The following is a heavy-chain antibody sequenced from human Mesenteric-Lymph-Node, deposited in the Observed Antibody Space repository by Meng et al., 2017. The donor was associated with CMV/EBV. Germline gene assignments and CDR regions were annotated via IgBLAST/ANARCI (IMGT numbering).Heavy chain of an antibody. J-gene: IGHJ4*02. CDR3: ARGGGGFYSSSSRLDY. V-gene: IGHV1-18*01. Sequence: ASVKVSCKASGYTLSNFGISWVRQAPGQGLEWMGWISAYNDDTNYAQNLRDRVTMTTDTSTSTAYMELRSLRFDDTAVYYCARGGGGFYSSSSRLDYWGQGTLVTVSS. CDR2: ISAYNDDT. CDR1: GYTLSNFG. D-gene: IGHD6-6*01.